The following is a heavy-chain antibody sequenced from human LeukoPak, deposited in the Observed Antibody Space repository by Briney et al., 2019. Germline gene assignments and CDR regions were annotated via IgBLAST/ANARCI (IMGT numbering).Heavy chain of an antibody. CDR1: GGTFSSYA. CDR3: ARGGYYYDSSGYFHLPDY. Sequence: GASVKVSCKASGGTFSSYAFSWVRQAPGQGLEWMGGIIPIVGTTNYAQMFQGRVTITADESTSTAYMELSSLRSEDTAVYYCARGGYYYDSSGYFHLPDYWGQGTLVTVSA. V-gene: IGHV1-69*13. J-gene: IGHJ4*02. D-gene: IGHD3-22*01. CDR2: IIPIVGTT.